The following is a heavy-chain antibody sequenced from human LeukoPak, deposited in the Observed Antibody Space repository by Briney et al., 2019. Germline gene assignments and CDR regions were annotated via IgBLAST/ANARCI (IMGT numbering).Heavy chain of an antibody. CDR1: GFTLSSYA. J-gene: IGHJ4*02. Sequence: GGSLRPSCAASGFTLSSYAMSWVRQAPGKGLEWVAFIRYDGSNKYYADSVKGRFTISRDNSKNTLYLQMNSLRAEDTAVYYCAKDFLLYGSGSYPDYWGQGTLVTVSS. CDR2: IRYDGSNK. V-gene: IGHV3-30*02. D-gene: IGHD3-10*01. CDR3: AKDFLLYGSGSYPDY.